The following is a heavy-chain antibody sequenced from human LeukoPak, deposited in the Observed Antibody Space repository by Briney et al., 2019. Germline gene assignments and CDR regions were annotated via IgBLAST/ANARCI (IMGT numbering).Heavy chain of an antibody. Sequence: ASVKVSCKASGYTFTSYDINWVRQATGQGLEWMGWMNPNSGNTGYAQKFQGRVTMTRDTSTSTVYMELSSLRSEDTAVYYCARERGIAAAGRRGGYFDYWGQGTLVTVSS. CDR3: ARERGIAAAGRRGGYFDY. CDR2: MNPNSGNT. D-gene: IGHD6-13*01. CDR1: GYTFTSYD. J-gene: IGHJ4*02. V-gene: IGHV1-8*01.